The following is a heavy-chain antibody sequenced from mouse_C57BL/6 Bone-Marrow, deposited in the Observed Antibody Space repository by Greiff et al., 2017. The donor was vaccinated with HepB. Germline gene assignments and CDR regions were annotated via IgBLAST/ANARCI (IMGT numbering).Heavy chain of an antibody. CDR3: ARWISYYYGSSYEDWYFDV. CDR1: GFTFSDYG. D-gene: IGHD1-1*01. Sequence: EVQLVESGGGLVKPGGSLKLSCAASGFTFSDYGMHWVRQAPEKGLEWVAYISSGSSTIYYADTVKGRFTISRDNAKNTLFLQMTSLRSEDTAMYYCARWISYYYGSSYEDWYFDVWGTGTTVTVSS. CDR2: ISSGSSTI. V-gene: IGHV5-17*01. J-gene: IGHJ1*03.